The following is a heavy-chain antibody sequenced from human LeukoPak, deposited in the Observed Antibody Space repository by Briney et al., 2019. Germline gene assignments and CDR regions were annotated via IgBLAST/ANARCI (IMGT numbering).Heavy chain of an antibody. CDR3: ARAQTYYGSGSYLY. CDR2: ISSSSSTV. J-gene: IGHJ4*02. Sequence: PGGSLRLSCAASEFTFSRYSMNWVRHAPGKGLEWVSYISSSSSTVYYADSLKGRFTISRDNAKNSLYLQMNSLRDEDTAVYYCARAQTYYGSGSYLYWGQGTLVTVSS. D-gene: IGHD3-10*01. V-gene: IGHV3-48*02. CDR1: EFTFSRYS.